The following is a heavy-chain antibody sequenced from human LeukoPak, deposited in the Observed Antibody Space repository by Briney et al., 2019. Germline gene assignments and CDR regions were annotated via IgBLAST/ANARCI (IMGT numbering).Heavy chain of an antibody. D-gene: IGHD2-2*01. Sequence: GGSLRLSCAASGLTFSSHWMHWVRQAPGKGLEWVAATWYDGSNKYYADSVKGRFTISRDNSKNTLYLQMNSLRAEDTAVYFCARGGHCSTTSCSNYDGMDVWGQGTTLTVSS. J-gene: IGHJ6*02. CDR3: ARGGHCSTTSCSNYDGMDV. CDR1: GLTFSSHW. CDR2: TWYDGSNK. V-gene: IGHV3-33*08.